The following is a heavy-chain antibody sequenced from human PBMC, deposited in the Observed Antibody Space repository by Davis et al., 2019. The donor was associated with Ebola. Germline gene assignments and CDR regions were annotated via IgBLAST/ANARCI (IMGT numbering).Heavy chain of an antibody. CDR1: GYTFTSYD. CDR3: ARGGMGYGKNGRDFDY. CDR2: INPYSANT. V-gene: IGHV1-8*01. D-gene: IGHD1-26*01. J-gene: IGHJ4*02. Sequence: ASVKVSCKATGYTFTSYDVNWVRQATGQGLGWMGWINPYSANTGYAQNFRGRVTMTRNTSISTAFLEVSSLRDEDTAVYYCARGGMGYGKNGRDFDYWGQGVLVTVSS.